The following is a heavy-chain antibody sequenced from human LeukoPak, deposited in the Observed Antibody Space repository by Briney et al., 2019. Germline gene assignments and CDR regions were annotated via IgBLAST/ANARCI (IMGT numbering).Heavy chain of an antibody. CDR1: GYTFTSYD. J-gene: IGHJ3*02. CDR3: ARSGPRYESSGDDEFDM. V-gene: IGHV1-8*01. Sequence: ASVKVSCKASGYTFTSYDINWVRQATGQGLEWMGWMNPSGGTTSYAQKFQGRVTMTRDTSTSTVYMELSSLRSEDTAVYYCARSGPRYESSGDDEFDMWGQGTMVTVSS. D-gene: IGHD3-22*01. CDR2: MNPSGGTT.